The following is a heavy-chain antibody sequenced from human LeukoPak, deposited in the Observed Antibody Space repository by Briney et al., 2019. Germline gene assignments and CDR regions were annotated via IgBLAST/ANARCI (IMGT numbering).Heavy chain of an antibody. CDR1: GFTLSSYA. CDR3: AKEMNLWFGELLYFDY. Sequence: GGSLRLSCAASGFTLSSYAMGWVRQAPGKGLEWVSAISGSGGSTYYADSVKGRFTISRGNSKNTLYLQMNSLRAEDTAVYYCAKEMNLWFGELLYFDYWGQGTLVTVSS. CDR2: ISGSGGST. J-gene: IGHJ4*02. V-gene: IGHV3-23*01. D-gene: IGHD3-10*01.